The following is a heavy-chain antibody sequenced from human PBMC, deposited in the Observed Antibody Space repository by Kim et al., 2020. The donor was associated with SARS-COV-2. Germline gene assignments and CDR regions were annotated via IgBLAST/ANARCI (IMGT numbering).Heavy chain of an antibody. Sequence: GGSLRLSCAGSGFIFKNYGMHWVRRAPGKGLEWVAVVWSHGRSTYYTDSVKGRFTVSKDDSKNTLYLQMNSLKVEDTGLYYCARDMSVGRPLFDDWGQGTLVIVSS. V-gene: IGHV3-33*01. CDR2: VWSHGRST. CDR1: GFIFKNYG. D-gene: IGHD1-26*01. J-gene: IGHJ4*02. CDR3: ARDMSVGRPLFDD.